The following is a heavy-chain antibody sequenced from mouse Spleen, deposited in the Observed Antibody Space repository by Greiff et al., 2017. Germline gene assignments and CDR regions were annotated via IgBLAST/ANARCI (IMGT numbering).Heavy chain of an antibody. CDR2: IDPSDSYT. Sequence: QVQLQQPGAELVMPGASVKLSCKASGYTFTSYWMHWVKQRPGQGLEWIGEIDPSDSYTNYNQKFKGKATLTVDKSSSTAYMQLSSLTSEDSAVYYCARGGSTMTTRGYFDYWGQVTTLTVSS. CDR1: GYTFTSYW. D-gene: IGHD2-4*01. V-gene: IGHV1-69*01. J-gene: IGHJ2*01. CDR3: ARGGSTMTTRGYFDY.